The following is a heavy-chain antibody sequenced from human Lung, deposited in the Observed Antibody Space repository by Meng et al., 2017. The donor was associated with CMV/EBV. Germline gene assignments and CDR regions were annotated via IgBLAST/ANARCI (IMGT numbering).Heavy chain of an antibody. CDR3: ARTSSSGLTPFDP. Sequence: SETXSLXXTVSGGSISSSSYYWGWIRQPPGKGLEWIGSIYYSGSTYYNPSLKSRVTISVDTSKNQFSLKLSSVTAADTAVYYCARTSSSGLTPFDPWGQGTLVXVSS. D-gene: IGHD6-19*01. CDR2: IYYSGST. J-gene: IGHJ5*02. CDR1: GGSISSSSYY. V-gene: IGHV4-39*01.